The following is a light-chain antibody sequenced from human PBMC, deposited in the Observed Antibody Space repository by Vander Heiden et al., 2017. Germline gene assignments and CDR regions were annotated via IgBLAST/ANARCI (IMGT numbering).Light chain of an antibody. CDR3: MQGLQTPYT. CDR2: LGS. V-gene: IGKV2-28*01. Sequence: DIVLPQSPLSLSVTPGEPASISCRSSQSLLHSNGHNFLGWYLQKPGQSPQPLIFLGSSRASGVPDRFRGSASGTDFTLKISRVEAEDVGIFYCMQGLQTPYTFGQGTKLEIK. J-gene: IGKJ2*01. CDR1: QSLLHSNGHNF.